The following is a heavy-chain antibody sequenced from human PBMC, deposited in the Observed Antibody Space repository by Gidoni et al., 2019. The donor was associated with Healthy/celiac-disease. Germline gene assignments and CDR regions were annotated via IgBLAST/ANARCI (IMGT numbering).Heavy chain of an antibody. D-gene: IGHD4-17*01. J-gene: IGHJ3*02. Sequence: EVQLLESGGGLVQPGGSLRLSCAASGFTFSSYAMSWVRQAPGKGLEWVSAISGSGGSTYYADSVKGRFTISRDNSKNTLYLQMNSLRAEDTAVYYCAKDRGLTTWFFDAFDIWGQGTMVTVSS. V-gene: IGHV3-23*01. CDR1: GFTFSSYA. CDR2: ISGSGGST. CDR3: AKDRGLTTWFFDAFDI.